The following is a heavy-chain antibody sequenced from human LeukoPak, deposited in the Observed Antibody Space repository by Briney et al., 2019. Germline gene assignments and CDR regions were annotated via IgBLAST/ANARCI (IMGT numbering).Heavy chain of an antibody. CDR2: IIGIGGST. D-gene: IGHD5-18*01. CDR1: GFTFSSHA. Sequence: GGSLRLSCAASGFTFSSHAMGWVRQAPGKGLEWVSGIIGIGGSTYYADSVKGRFTISRDNSKNTLYLQMNSLRAEDTAVYYCARVVDTHFDYWGQGTLVTVSS. J-gene: IGHJ4*02. V-gene: IGHV3-23*01. CDR3: ARVVDTHFDY.